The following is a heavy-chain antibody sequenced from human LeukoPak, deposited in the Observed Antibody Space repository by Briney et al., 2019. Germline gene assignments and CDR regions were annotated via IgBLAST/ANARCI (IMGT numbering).Heavy chain of an antibody. D-gene: IGHD1-1*01. CDR2: IDPNSGGT. V-gene: IGHV1-2*02. J-gene: IGHJ4*02. CDR3: ARAKRLPLDY. Sequence: GASVKGSCKTSGYTFTVYYIHWVRQAPGQGLEWMGWIDPNSGGTNYAQKFQGRVTMTRDTSINTAYMELSRLRSDDSAAYYCARAKRLPLDYWGQGAPVTVSS. CDR1: GYTFTVYY.